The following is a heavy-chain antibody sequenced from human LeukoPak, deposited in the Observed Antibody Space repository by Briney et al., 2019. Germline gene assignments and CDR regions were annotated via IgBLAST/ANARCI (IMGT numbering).Heavy chain of an antibody. CDR1: GGSISSSSYY. V-gene: IGHV4-39*01. J-gene: IGHJ5*02. D-gene: IGHD6-25*01. CDR3: ARHAAGSSVPNPNWFDP. Sequence: PSETLSLTCTVSGGSISSSSYYWGWIRQPPGKGLEWIGSIYYSGSTYYNPSLKSRVTISVDTSKNQFSLKLSSVTAADTAVYYCARHAAGSSVPNPNWFDPWGQGTLVTVS. CDR2: IYYSGST.